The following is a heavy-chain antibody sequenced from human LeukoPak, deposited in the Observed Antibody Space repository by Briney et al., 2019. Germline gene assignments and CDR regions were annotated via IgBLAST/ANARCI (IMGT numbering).Heavy chain of an antibody. CDR3: ARDFSPGQRFYFDY. D-gene: IGHD6-25*01. CDR2: ISYGSGTI. V-gene: IGHV3-48*02. J-gene: IGHJ4*02. CDR1: GFIFSSKS. Sequence: GGSLGLSCAASGFIFSSKSMNWVRQAPGKGLEWVSYISYGSGTIYYADSVKGRFTISRDNAKNSLYLQMNSLRDEDTAVYYCARDFSPGQRFYFDYWGQGTLVTVSS.